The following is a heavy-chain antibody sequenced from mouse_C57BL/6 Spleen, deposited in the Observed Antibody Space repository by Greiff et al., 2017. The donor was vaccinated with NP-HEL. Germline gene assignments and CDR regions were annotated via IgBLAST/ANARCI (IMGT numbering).Heavy chain of an antibody. V-gene: IGHV5-16*01. CDR3: ARDSHYYGSSYYAMDY. J-gene: IGHJ4*01. CDR2: INYDGSST. CDR1: GFTFSDYY. D-gene: IGHD1-1*01. Sequence: EVKLVESEGGLVQPGRSMKLSCTASGFTFSDYYMAWVRQVPEKGLEWVANINYDGSSTYYLDSLKSRFIISRDNAKNILYLQMSSLKSEDTATYYCARDSHYYGSSYYAMDYWGQGTSVTVSS.